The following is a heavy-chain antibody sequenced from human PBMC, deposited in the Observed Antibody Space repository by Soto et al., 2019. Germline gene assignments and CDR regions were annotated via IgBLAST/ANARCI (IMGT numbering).Heavy chain of an antibody. CDR1: GFTFSIYA. J-gene: IGHJ6*02. CDR3: PKDRPARPGMDV. CDR2: ISGSDGST. V-gene: IGHV3-23*01. Sequence: PGGSLRLSCAASGFTFSIYAMRWVRQAPGKGLEWVSGISGSDGSTHYADSVKGRFTISRDNSKNTLYLQMNSLRGEDTAVYYCPKDRPARPGMDVWGQGTTVTV.